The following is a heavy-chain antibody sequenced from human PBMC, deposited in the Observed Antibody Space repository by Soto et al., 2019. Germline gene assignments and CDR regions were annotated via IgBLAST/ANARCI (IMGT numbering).Heavy chain of an antibody. V-gene: IGHV1-46*01. CDR1: GFTFSKYY. CDR2: INPSGRTT. Sequence: ASVKVSCKTSGFTFSKYYMHWLRQVPGQGLEWVGVINPSGRTTSYAHKFLGRVTVTRDASTATVYLELNSLRSGDTAVYYCARDLDVTTGTTSFDXWGQGTLVTVSX. CDR3: ARDLDVTTGTTSFDX. D-gene: IGHD3-10*01. J-gene: IGHJ4*02.